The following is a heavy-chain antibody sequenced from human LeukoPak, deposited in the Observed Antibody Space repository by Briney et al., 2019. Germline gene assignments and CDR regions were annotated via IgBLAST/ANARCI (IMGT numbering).Heavy chain of an antibody. CDR1: GGPFSGYY. Sequence: SETLSLTCAVYGGPFSGYYWSWIRQPPGKGLEWIGEINHSGSTNYNPSLKSRVTISVDTSKNQFSLKLSSVTAADTAVYYCARPKGYCSSTSCPNWFDPWGQGTLVTVSS. CDR2: INHSGST. CDR3: ARPKGYCSSTSCPNWFDP. V-gene: IGHV4-34*01. J-gene: IGHJ5*02. D-gene: IGHD2-2*01.